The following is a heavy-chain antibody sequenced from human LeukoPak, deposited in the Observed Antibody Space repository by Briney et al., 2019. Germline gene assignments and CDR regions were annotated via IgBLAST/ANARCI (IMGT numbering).Heavy chain of an antibody. V-gene: IGHV1-2*02. J-gene: IGHJ4*02. CDR2: MDLNSGDT. CDR1: GYTFSNHD. CDR3: ARDRYSSTY. Sequence: ASVRVSCKASGYTFSNHDMYWLRQAPGQGLEWMGWMDLNSGDTHYAETFRGRFSITSDTSKSSTYMDLVSLAPDDTAVYYCARDRYSSTYWGQGTLVTVSS. D-gene: IGHD6-13*01.